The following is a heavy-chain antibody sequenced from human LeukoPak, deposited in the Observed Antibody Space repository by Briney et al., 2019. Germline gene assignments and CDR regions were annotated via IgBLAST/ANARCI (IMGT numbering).Heavy chain of an antibody. D-gene: IGHD3-10*01. CDR1: GGSISSYY. J-gene: IGHJ4*02. CDR2: IYSSGST. Sequence: SETLSLTCTVSGGSISSYYWSWIRQPAGKGLEWIGRIYSSGSTNYNPSFKSRVSMSVDMSRNQFSLKVSSVTAADTAVYYCARDSCGSGYFDYWGQGTPVTVSS. V-gene: IGHV4-4*07. CDR3: ARDSCGSGYFDY.